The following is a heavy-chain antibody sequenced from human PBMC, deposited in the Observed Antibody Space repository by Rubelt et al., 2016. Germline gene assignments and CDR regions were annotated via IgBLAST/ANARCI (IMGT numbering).Heavy chain of an antibody. Sequence: EVQLVESGGGLVQPGGSLRLSCAASGFTFSSYWMSWVRQAPGKGLEGVANIKQDGSEKYYVDSVKGRCTISRDNAKNSLYLKMNSLRAEDTAVYYCARGKCSSTSCYRIDAFDIWGQGTMVTVSS. CDR1: GFTFSSYW. D-gene: IGHD2-2*02. CDR2: IKQDGSEK. V-gene: IGHV3-7*01. CDR3: ARGKCSSTSCYRIDAFDI. J-gene: IGHJ3*02.